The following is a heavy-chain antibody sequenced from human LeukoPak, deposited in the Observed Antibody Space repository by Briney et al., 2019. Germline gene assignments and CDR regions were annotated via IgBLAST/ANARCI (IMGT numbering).Heavy chain of an antibody. V-gene: IGHV1-69*13. J-gene: IGHJ6*03. CDR3: ATRKPEVSGYDWRGYLDYYYYYMDV. CDR1: GGTFSSYA. D-gene: IGHD5-12*01. CDR2: IIPIFGTA. Sequence: ASVKVSCKASGGTFSSYAISWVRQAPGQGLEWMGGIIPIFGTAYYAQKFQGGVTITADESTSTAYMELSSLRSEDTAVYYCATRKPEVSGYDWRGYLDYYYYYMDVWGKGTTVTVFS.